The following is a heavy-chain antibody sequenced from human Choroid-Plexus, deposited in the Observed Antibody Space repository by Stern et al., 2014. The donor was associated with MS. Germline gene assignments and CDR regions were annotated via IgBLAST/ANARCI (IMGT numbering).Heavy chain of an antibody. CDR1: GFTFGSCA. D-gene: IGHD2/OR15-2a*01. J-gene: IGHJ5*02. CDR2: VSYDGSNK. V-gene: IGHV3-30*18. Sequence: VQLVQSGGGVVQPGRPLRLSCVASGFTFGSCAMHWVRQAPGKGLGWVAGVSYDGSNKYYADSVKGRFPISRDNSQNTLYMQMSSLRPEDTAVYYCAKDRQYLTYFFDHWGQGSRVTVSS. CDR3: AKDRQYLTYFFDH.